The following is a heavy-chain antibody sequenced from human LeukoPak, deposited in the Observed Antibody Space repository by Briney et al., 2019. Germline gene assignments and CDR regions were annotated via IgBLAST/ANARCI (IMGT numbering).Heavy chain of an antibody. Sequence: SETLSLTCAVSGDSISTNHWWSWVRQPPGKGLEWIGEVYHSGSTNYNPSLKSRVTISVDKSKNLFSLKLSSVTAADTAVYYCARGCRNDFWSGYYTPWFDPWGQGTLVTVSS. CDR1: GDSISTNHW. D-gene: IGHD3-3*01. V-gene: IGHV4-4*02. CDR2: VYHSGST. CDR3: ARGCRNDFWSGYYTPWFDP. J-gene: IGHJ5*02.